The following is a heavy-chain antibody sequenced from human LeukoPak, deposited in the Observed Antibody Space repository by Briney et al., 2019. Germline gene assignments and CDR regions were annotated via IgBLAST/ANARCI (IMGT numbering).Heavy chain of an antibody. V-gene: IGHV4-34*01. Sequence: PSETLSLTCAVYGGSFSGYYWSWIRQPPGKGLEWIGEINHSGSTNYNPSLKSRVTISVDTSKNQFSLKLSSVTAADTAVYYCARVEETAMGILDYWGQGTLVTVSS. CDR2: INHSGST. CDR3: ARVEETAMGILDY. CDR1: GGSFSGYY. D-gene: IGHD5-18*01. J-gene: IGHJ4*02.